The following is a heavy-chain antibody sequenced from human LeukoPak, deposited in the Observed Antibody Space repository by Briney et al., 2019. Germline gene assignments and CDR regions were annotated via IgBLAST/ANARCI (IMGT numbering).Heavy chain of an antibody. CDR2: ISGYSDNT. Sequence: ASVKVSCTASGYTFSTYGISRIRQAPGQGLEWLGWISGYSDNTKYSEKVQGRVTMTKDTSTSTVYMELRSLRPDDTATYFCARGLAVAGIYMYWGQGTQITVSS. V-gene: IGHV1-18*04. CDR1: GYTFSTYG. D-gene: IGHD6-19*01. J-gene: IGHJ4*02. CDR3: ARGLAVAGIYMY.